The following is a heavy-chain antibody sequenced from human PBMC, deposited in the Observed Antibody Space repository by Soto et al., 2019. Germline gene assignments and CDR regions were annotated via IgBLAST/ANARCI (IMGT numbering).Heavy chain of an antibody. CDR2: FSSGGGGT. CDR1: GFTFSNYA. V-gene: IGHV3-23*01. CDR3: ARMYCSSTSCQHFDY. D-gene: IGHD2-2*01. Sequence: GGSLRLSCTASGFTFSNYAMSWVRQAPGKGLEWVSTFSSGGGGTYYADSVKGRFTISRDNSKNTLSLQMNSLRAEDTAVYYFARMYCSSTSCQHFDYWGQGTQVTVSS. J-gene: IGHJ4*02.